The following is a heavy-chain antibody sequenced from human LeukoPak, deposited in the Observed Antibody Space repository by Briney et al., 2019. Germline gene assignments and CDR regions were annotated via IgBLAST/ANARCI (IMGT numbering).Heavy chain of an antibody. J-gene: IGHJ4*02. CDR1: GGSISSSSYY. D-gene: IGHD6-19*01. V-gene: IGHV4-39*01. CDR2: IYYSGST. CDR3: ARRGSGWYYFDD. Sequence: SETLSLTCTVSGGSISSSSYYWGWIRQPPGKGLEWIGSIYYSGSTYYNPSLKSRVTISVDTSKNQFSLKLSSVTAADTAVYYCARRGSGWYYFDDWGQGTMVTVSS.